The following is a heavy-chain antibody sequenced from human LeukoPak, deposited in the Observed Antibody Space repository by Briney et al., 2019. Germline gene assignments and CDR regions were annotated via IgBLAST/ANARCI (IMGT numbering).Heavy chain of an antibody. CDR2: IKQDGSEK. CDR3: AREDTEEHDYAGNGTDY. V-gene: IGHV3-7*01. D-gene: IGHD4-23*01. CDR1: GFTFSSYW. Sequence: GGSLRLSCAASGFTFSSYWMSWVRQAPGKGLEWVANIKQDGSEKYYVDSVKGRFTISRDNAKNSLYLQMNSLRAEDTAVYYCAREDTEEHDYAGNGTDYWGQGTLVTVSS. J-gene: IGHJ4*02.